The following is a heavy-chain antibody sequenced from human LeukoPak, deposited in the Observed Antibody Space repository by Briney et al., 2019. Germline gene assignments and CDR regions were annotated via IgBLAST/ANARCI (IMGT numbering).Heavy chain of an antibody. CDR3: VSFYETY. CDR1: GNYW. J-gene: IGHJ4*02. V-gene: IGHV3-74*01. CDR2: INSDGSWT. Sequence: GGSLRLSCAASGNYWIHWVRQARGKGLVWVSHINSDGSWTRYADSVKGRFTISKDNAKNTVYLQMNSLRAEDTAVYYCVSFYETYWGRGTLVTVSS. D-gene: IGHD2/OR15-2a*01.